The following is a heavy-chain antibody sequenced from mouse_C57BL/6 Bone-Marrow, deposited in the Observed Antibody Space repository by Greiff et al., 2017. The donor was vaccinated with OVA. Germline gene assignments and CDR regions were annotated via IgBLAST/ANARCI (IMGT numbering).Heavy chain of an antibody. CDR1: GYAFSSYW. J-gene: IGHJ2*01. CDR2: IYPGDGDT. CDR3: ARSIYYYGSSYPDY. V-gene: IGHV1-80*01. D-gene: IGHD1-1*01. Sequence: QVQLKESGAELVKPGASVKISCKASGYAFSSYWMNWVKQRPGKGLEWIGQIYPGDGDTNYNGKFKGKATLTADKSSSTAYMQLSSLTSEDSAVYFCARSIYYYGSSYPDYWGQGTTLTVSS.